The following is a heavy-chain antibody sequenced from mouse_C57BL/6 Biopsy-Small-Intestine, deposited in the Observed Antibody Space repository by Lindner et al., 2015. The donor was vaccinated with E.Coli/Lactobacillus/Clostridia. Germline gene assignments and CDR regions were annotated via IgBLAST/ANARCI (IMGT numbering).Heavy chain of an antibody. CDR1: GYAFNSYW. V-gene: IGHV1-80*01. CDR2: IYPGDGDT. D-gene: IGHD2-12*01. Sequence: VQLQESGAELVKPGASVKISCKASGYAFNSYWMNWVKRRPGKGLEWIGQIYPGDGDTNYNGKFKGKATLTADKSSSTAYMQLSSLTSEDSAVYFCVRPYRYDGGYYFDYWGQGTTLTVSS. J-gene: IGHJ2*01. CDR3: VRPYRYDGGYYFDY.